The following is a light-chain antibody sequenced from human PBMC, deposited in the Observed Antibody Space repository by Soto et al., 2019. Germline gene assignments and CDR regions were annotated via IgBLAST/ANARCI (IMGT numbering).Light chain of an antibody. Sequence: SYELTQPPSVSVSPGQTASITCSGDKMWDKFVCWYQQKSGQSPVLVIFRDNKRPSGIPERFSGSNSGNTANLTISGTQAVDEGDYYCQAWDSSTVVFGGGTKLTVL. CDR2: RDN. J-gene: IGLJ2*01. V-gene: IGLV3-1*01. CDR3: QAWDSSTVV. CDR1: KMWDKF.